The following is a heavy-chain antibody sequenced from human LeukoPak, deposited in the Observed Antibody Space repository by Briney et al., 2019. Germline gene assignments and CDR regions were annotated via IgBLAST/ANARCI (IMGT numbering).Heavy chain of an antibody. J-gene: IGHJ4*02. CDR3: TADFVVVPAAPNFDY. D-gene: IGHD2-2*01. CDR1: GFTFGDYA. CDR2: IKSKSEGETT. Sequence: GGSLRLSCTASGFTFGDYAMSWVRQAPGRGLEWVGRIKSKSEGETTDYAVPVKGRFTISRDDSKNTLYLQMNSLQTEDTAVYYCTADFVVVPAAPNFDYWGQGTLVTVSS. V-gene: IGHV3-15*01.